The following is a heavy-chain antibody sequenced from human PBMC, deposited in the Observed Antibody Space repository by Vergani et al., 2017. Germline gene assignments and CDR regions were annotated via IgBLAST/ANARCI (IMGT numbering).Heavy chain of an antibody. Sequence: QVRLVQSGAEVKKPGSSVKVSCKASGGTFSRYSISWVRQAPGQGLEWMGNFNPIYATTDYAQKFQGRVTITADESTNTAYLELNSLRSEDTAVYYCARESKQRTIDYWGQGTLVTVSS. J-gene: IGHJ4*02. D-gene: IGHD6-25*01. CDR2: FNPIYATT. CDR3: ARESKQRTIDY. V-gene: IGHV1-69*18. CDR1: GGTFSRYS.